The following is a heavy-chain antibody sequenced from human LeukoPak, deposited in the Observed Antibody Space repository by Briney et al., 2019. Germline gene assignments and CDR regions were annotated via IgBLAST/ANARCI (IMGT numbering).Heavy chain of an antibody. Sequence: GESLKISCNGSGYSFTSYWIGWVRQLPGEGLEWMGIIYPDDSDTRYSPSFQGQVTISADKSISTAYLQWSSLKASDTAMYYCARRGRLDTFGEFRAFDIWGQGTMVTVSS. CDR2: IYPDDSDT. CDR1: GYSFTSYW. CDR3: ARRGRLDTFGEFRAFDI. V-gene: IGHV5-51*01. J-gene: IGHJ3*02. D-gene: IGHD3-10*01.